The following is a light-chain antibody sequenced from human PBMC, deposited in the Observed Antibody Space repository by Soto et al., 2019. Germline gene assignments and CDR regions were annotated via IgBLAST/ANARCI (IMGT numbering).Light chain of an antibody. CDR1: QTISSW. CDR2: KAS. J-gene: IGKJ1*01. Sequence: DIQMTQSPSTLSGSVGGRVTITCRASQTISSWLAWYQQKPGKAPKLLIYKASTLKSGVPSRFSGSGSGTEFTLTISSLQSEDSAVYYCQQYKNWPPWTFGQGTKVDIK. V-gene: IGKV1-5*03. CDR3: QQYKNWPPWT.